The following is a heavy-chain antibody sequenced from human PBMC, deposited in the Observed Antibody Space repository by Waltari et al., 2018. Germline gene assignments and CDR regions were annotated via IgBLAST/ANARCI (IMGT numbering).Heavy chain of an antibody. CDR3: ALVTGALWMDV. D-gene: IGHD2-21*01. J-gene: IGHJ6*02. CDR2: INPSGGST. Sequence: QVQLVQSGAEVKKPGASVKISCKTSEYTFTSSYIHWVRQAPGQGLEWMGIINPSGGSTIDAQKFQGRVTMTRDTSTSTVYMELSSLRSDDTAVYYCALVTGALWMDVWGQGTTVTVSS. V-gene: IGHV1-46*01. CDR1: EYTFTSSY.